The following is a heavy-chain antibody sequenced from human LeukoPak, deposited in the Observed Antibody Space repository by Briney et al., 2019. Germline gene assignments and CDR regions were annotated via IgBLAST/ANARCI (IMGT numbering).Heavy chain of an antibody. CDR2: IRYDGSNK. V-gene: IGHV3-30*02. D-gene: IGHD4-17*01. CDR1: GFTFSSYG. Sequence: GGSLRLSCAASGFTFSSYGMHWVRQAPGKGLEWVSFIRYDGSNKYYADSVKGRFTISRDNSKNTLYLQMNSLRAEDTAVYYYAKDWSGEMDYWGQGTLVTVSS. CDR3: AKDWSGEMDY. J-gene: IGHJ4*02.